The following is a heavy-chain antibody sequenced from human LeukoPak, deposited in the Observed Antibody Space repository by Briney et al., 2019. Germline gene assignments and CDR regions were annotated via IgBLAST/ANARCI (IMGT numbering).Heavy chain of an antibody. CDR2: IYYSGST. V-gene: IGHV4-59*01. D-gene: IGHD3-22*01. J-gene: IGHJ3*02. CDR1: GGSISSYY. Sequence: PSETLSLTCTVSGGSISSYYWSWIRQPPGKGLEWIGYIYYSGSTNYNPSLKSRVTISVDTSKNQFSLKLSSVTAADTAVYYCAREKRYYDSSGYYHDAFDIWGQVTMVTVSS. CDR3: AREKRYYDSSGYYHDAFDI.